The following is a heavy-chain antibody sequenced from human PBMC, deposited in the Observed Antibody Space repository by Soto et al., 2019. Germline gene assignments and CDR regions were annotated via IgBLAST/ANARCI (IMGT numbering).Heavy chain of an antibody. Sequence: PSETLSLTCTVSGGSISSGDYYWSWIRQPPGKGLEWIGYIYYSGSTYYNPSLKSRVTISVDTSKNQFSLKLSSVTAADTAVYYCARCYCSGGSCYGPIEGLFYYFDYWGQGTLVTVSS. V-gene: IGHV4-30-4*01. CDR3: ARCYCSGGSCYGPIEGLFYYFDY. D-gene: IGHD2-15*01. CDR2: IYYSGST. CDR1: GGSISSGDYY. J-gene: IGHJ4*02.